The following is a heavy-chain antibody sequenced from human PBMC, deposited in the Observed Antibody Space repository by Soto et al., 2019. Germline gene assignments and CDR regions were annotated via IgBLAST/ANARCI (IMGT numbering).Heavy chain of an antibody. CDR1: GFTFSTYA. CDR3: VRGVRLHFDL. Sequence: PGGSLRLSCGVSGFTFSTYAMSWVRQAPGKGLEWVSAISGSGNKTFYADSVKGRFTISRDNSKNTLHLHMSSLRVEDTAVYYCVRGVRLHFDLWGQGXLVTVYS. V-gene: IGHV3-23*01. J-gene: IGHJ4*02. CDR2: ISGSGNKT.